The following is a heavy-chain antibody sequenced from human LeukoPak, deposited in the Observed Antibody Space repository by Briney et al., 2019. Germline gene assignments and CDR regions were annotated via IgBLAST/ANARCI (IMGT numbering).Heavy chain of an antibody. CDR1: GFTFSSYS. Sequence: GGSLRLSCAASGFTFSSYSMNWVRQCPGKGLDWVSSIISSSSFIYYADSVKGRFTISRDNATNSLYLQMNSLRAEDTAVYYCARVSLGYCTNGVCYTTDYWGQGTLVTVSS. CDR3: ARVSLGYCTNGVCYTTDY. J-gene: IGHJ4*02. V-gene: IGHV3-21*01. CDR2: IISSSSFI. D-gene: IGHD2-8*01.